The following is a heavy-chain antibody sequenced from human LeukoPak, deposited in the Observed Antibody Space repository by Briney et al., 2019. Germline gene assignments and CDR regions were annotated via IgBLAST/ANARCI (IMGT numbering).Heavy chain of an antibody. J-gene: IGHJ4*02. CDR3: TRVDSVVREGY. D-gene: IGHD4-23*01. CDR2: IRSKAYGGTT. Sequence: GGSLRLSCAASGFTFSSYSMNRVRQAPGKGLEWVGFIRSKAYGGTTEYAASVKGRFTISRDDSKSIAYLQMNSLKTEDTAVYYCTRVDSVVREGYWGQGTLVTVSS. V-gene: IGHV3-49*04. CDR1: GFTFSSYS.